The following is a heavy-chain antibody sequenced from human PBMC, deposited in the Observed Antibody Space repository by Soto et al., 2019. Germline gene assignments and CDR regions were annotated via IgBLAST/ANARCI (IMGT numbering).Heavy chain of an antibody. V-gene: IGHV4-30-4*01. CDR2: IYYSGST. J-gene: IGHJ5*02. Sequence: SETLSLTCTVSGGSISSGDYYWRWIRQPPGKGLEWIGYIYYSGSTYYNPSLKSRVTISVDTSKNQFSLKLSSVTAADTAVYYCARYSGYEGLRFDPWGQGTLVTVS. D-gene: IGHD5-12*01. CDR3: ARYSGYEGLRFDP. CDR1: GGSISSGDYY.